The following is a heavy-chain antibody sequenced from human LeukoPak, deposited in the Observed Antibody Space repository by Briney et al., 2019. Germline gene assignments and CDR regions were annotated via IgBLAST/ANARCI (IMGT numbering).Heavy chain of an antibody. J-gene: IGHJ4*02. CDR3: ARDRGASYSGYGPEIDY. Sequence: GASVKVSCKVSGYTLTELSMHWVRQAPGKGLEWMGGFDPEDGETIYAQKFQGRVTITADEFTSTAYMELSSLRSEDTAVYYCARDRGASYSGYGPEIDYWGQGTLVTVSS. V-gene: IGHV1-24*01. D-gene: IGHD5-12*01. CDR2: FDPEDGET. CDR1: GYTLTELS.